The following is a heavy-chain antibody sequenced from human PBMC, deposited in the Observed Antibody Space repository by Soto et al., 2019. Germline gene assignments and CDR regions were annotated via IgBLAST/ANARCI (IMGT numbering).Heavy chain of an antibody. V-gene: IGHV4-34*01. CDR1: GGSFSGYY. J-gene: IGHJ4*02. CDR2: INHSVST. CDR3: ARGLRILLWFGESKYYFDY. D-gene: IGHD3-10*01. Sequence: SETLSLTCAVYGGSFSGYYWSWIRQPPGKGLEWIGEINHSVSTNYNPSLKSRVTISVDTPKNQFSLKLSSVTAADTAVYYCARGLRILLWFGESKYYFDYWGQGTLVTVSS.